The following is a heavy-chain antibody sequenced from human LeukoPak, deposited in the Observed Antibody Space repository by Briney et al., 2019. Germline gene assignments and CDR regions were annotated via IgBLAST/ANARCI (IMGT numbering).Heavy chain of an antibody. J-gene: IGHJ4*02. CDR1: GFTFSAYS. Sequence: PGGSLRLSCAASGFTFSAYSMNWVRQAPGKGLEWVSCISSSSSYIYYADSVMGRFTISRDNPQNSLYLQMSSLRAEDTAVYYCARAWRGSYVFDYWGQGTLVTVSS. V-gene: IGHV3-21*01. D-gene: IGHD3-3*01. CDR3: ARAWRGSYVFDY. CDR2: ISSSSSYI.